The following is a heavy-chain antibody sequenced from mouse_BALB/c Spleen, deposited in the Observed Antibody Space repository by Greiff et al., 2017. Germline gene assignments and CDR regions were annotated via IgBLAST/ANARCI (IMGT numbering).Heavy chain of an antibody. CDR2: ISYSGST. D-gene: IGHD1-1*01. CDR3: ARWGYGSSWAY. CDR1: GYSITSDYA. Sequence: VQLKESGPGLVKPSQSLSLTCTVTGYSITSDYAWNWIRQFPGNKLEWMGYISYSGSTSYNPSLKSRISITRDTSKNQFFLQLNSVTTEDTATYYCARWGYGSSWAYWGQGTLVTVSA. V-gene: IGHV3-2*02. J-gene: IGHJ3*01.